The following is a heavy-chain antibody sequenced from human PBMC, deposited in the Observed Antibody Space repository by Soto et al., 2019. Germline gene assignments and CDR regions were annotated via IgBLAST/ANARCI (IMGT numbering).Heavy chain of an antibody. V-gene: IGHV4-30-4*01. D-gene: IGHD3-22*01. CDR1: GGSISSGDYY. CDR3: ARASFHSSGYSYLGDAFDI. Sequence: QVQLQESGPGLVKPSQTLSLTCTVSGGSISSGDYYWSWIRQPPGKGLEWIGYIYYSGSTYYNPSLKSRVTISVDTSKNKFSLKLSSVTAADTAVYYCARASFHSSGYSYLGDAFDIWGQGTMVTVSS. J-gene: IGHJ3*02. CDR2: IYYSGST.